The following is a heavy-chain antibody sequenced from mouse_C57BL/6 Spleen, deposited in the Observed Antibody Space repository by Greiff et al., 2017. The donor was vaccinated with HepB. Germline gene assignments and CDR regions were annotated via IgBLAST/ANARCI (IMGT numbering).Heavy chain of an antibody. CDR2: IWSGGST. J-gene: IGHJ4*01. V-gene: IGHV2-2*01. CDR1: GFSLTSYG. CDR3: ASVYYDYEENYYAMDY. D-gene: IGHD2-4*01. Sequence: VQVVESGPGLVQPSQSLSITCTVSGFSLTSYGVHWVRQSPGKGLEWLGVIWSGGSTDYNAAFISRLSISKDNSKSQVFFKMNSLQADDTAIYYCASVYYDYEENYYAMDYWGQGTSVTVSS.